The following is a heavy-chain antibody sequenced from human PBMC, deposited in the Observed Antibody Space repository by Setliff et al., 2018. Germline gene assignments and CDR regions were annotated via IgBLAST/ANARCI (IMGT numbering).Heavy chain of an antibody. Sequence: ASVKVSCKASGYTFTSSGMSWMRQAPGQGLEWMGWINTNTGNPSYAQGLTGRFVFSLDTSVSTAYLQISSLKSEDSAVYYCARASRFGTIRYRGDYYMDVWGKGTTVTVSS. J-gene: IGHJ6*03. CDR1: GYTFTSSG. D-gene: IGHD5-12*01. CDR2: INTNTGNP. CDR3: ARASRFGTIRYRGDYYMDV. V-gene: IGHV7-4-1*02.